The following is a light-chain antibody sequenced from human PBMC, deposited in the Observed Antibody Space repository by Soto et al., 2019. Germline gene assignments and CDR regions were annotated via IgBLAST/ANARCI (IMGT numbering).Light chain of an antibody. CDR1: QSISSY. V-gene: IGKV1-39*01. CDR3: QQSYSTPQT. CDR2: AAS. J-gene: IGKJ1*01. Sequence: DIQMTQSPSSLSASVGDRVTITCRASQSISSYLNCYQQKPGKAPKLLIYAASSLQSGVPSRFSGSGSGTDFTLTISSLQPEDFATYYCQQSYSTPQTFGHGTKVEI.